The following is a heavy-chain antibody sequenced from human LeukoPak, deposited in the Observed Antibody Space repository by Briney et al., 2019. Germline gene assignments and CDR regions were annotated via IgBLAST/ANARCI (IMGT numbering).Heavy chain of an antibody. J-gene: IGHJ6*02. CDR2: VYYSGGT. V-gene: IGHV4-39*01. Sequence: PSETLSLTCNVSGGSISSSSYNWGWIRQPPGKPLEWIGSVYYSGGTYYNPSLKSRVTISVDTSKNQFSLKLSSVTAADTAVYYCARGRMVYAKGYYYYGMDVWGQGTTVTVSS. CDR3: ARGRMVYAKGYYYYGMDV. D-gene: IGHD2-8*01. CDR1: GGSISSSSYN.